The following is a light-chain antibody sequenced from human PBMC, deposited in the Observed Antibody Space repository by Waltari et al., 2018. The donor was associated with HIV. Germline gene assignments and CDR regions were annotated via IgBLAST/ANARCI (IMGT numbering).Light chain of an antibody. V-gene: IGLV2-14*03. CDR2: DVN. Sequence: QSALTQHAPVSGSPGQSVTIFCTGNSTDIDAYKYVSWYQQRPDQPQRPHIHDVNKRPSGVSNRFSGSNSANSASLTISGLQTDDEGNYFCSSYVILTFGLIFGGGTKLTV. CDR3: SSYVILTFGLI. CDR1: STDIDAYKY. J-gene: IGLJ2*01.